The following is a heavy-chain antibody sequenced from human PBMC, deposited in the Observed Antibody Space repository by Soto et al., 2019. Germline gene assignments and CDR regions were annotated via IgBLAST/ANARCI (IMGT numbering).Heavy chain of an antibody. J-gene: IGHJ4*02. CDR1: GGSISSSTYY. CDR3: ARGTSEYCSGGSCYPFDY. D-gene: IGHD2-15*01. V-gene: IGHV4-39*07. Sequence: PSETLSLTCTVSGGSISSSTYYWGWMRQPPGKGLEWIASFFIGGNTYYNPSLKSRVTISVDTSKNQFSLKLSSVTAADTAVYYCARGTSEYCSGGSCYPFDYWGQGTLVTVSS. CDR2: FFIGGNT.